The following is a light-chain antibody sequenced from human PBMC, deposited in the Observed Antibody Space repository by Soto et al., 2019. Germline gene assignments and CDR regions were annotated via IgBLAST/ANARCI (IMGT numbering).Light chain of an antibody. CDR1: QSVSSY. Sequence: ELVFTQSPATLSLSPGERATLSCRASQSVSSYLAWYQQKPGQAPRLLISGASTRATGIPAKFSGSGSGSEFTLTISSLQSEDFEVYYCQQYNNWPLTFGGGTKVDIK. CDR3: QQYNNWPLT. J-gene: IGKJ4*01. CDR2: GAS. V-gene: IGKV3-15*01.